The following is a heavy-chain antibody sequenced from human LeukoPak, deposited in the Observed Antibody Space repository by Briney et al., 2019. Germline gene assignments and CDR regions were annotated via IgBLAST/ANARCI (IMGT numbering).Heavy chain of an antibody. CDR2: ISDNGGGR. CDR1: GFTFNNYA. CDR3: AKESGALGAPLYDY. V-gene: IGHV3-23*01. D-gene: IGHD4/OR15-4a*01. J-gene: IGHJ4*02. Sequence: GGSLRLSCAGSGFTFNNYAMSWVRRAPRKGPEWVSGISDNGGGRYYADSVKGRFTISRDNSKNMLYLQMNSLRAEDTAVYYCAKESGALGAPLYDYWGRGILVTASS.